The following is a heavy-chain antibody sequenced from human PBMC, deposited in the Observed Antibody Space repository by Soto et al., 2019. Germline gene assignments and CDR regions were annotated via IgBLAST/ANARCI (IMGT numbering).Heavy chain of an antibody. CDR3: AKGGEYSSGSYKTY. J-gene: IGHJ4*02. D-gene: IGHD6-19*01. CDR1: GFTFSSYA. Sequence: PGGSLRLSCAASGFTFSSYAMSWVRQAPGKGLEWVSAISGSGGSTYYADSVKGRFTISRDNSKNTLYLQMNSLRAEDTAVYYCAKGGEYSSGSYKTYWGQGTLVTVAS. CDR2: ISGSGGST. V-gene: IGHV3-23*01.